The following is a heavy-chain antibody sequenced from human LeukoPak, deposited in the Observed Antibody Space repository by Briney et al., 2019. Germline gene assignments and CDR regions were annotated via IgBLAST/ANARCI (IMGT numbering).Heavy chain of an antibody. CDR1: GGTFSSYA. CDR3: ARSCRGATRCAFDI. Sequence: ASVKVSCKASGGTFSSYAISWVRQAPGQGLEWMGRIIPILGIANYAQKFQGRVTITADKSTSTAYMELSSLRSEDTAVCYCARSCRGATRCAFDIWGQGTMVTVSS. V-gene: IGHV1-69*04. D-gene: IGHD1-26*01. J-gene: IGHJ3*02. CDR2: IIPILGIA.